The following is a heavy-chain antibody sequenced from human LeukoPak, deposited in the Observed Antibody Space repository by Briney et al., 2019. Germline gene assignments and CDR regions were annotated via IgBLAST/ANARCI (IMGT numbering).Heavy chain of an antibody. J-gene: IGHJ3*02. D-gene: IGHD4-17*01. CDR3: ARDDDGVAPTVTTSYAFDI. Sequence: ASVKVSCKASGYTFTGYYMHWVRQAPGQGLEWMGWINPNSGGTNYAQKLQGRVTMTTDTSTSTAYMELRSLRSDDTAVYYCARDDDGVAPTVTTSYAFDIWGQGTMVTVSS. V-gene: IGHV1-2*02. CDR2: INPNSGGT. CDR1: GYTFTGYY.